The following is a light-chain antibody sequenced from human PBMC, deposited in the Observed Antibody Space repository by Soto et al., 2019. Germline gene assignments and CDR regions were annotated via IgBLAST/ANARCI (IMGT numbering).Light chain of an antibody. Sequence: VLTQSPGIWPLSPGERPPPPCGARPPVTRDYLPWYQQKPGQAPRLLIYGASSRATGIPDRFSGSGSGTDFTLTISRLEPEDFAVYYCQHLDIFGQGTKLEIK. V-gene: IGKV3-20*01. CDR1: PPVTRDY. CDR2: GAS. CDR3: QHLDI. J-gene: IGKJ2*01.